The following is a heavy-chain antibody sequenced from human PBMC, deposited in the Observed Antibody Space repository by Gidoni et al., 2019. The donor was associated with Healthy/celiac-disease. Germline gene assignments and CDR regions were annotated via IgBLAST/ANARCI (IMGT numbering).Heavy chain of an antibody. Sequence: EVQLLESGGGLVQPGRSLRLSCSASGFTFDDYAMPWVRQAPGKGLEWVSGISWNSGSIGYADSVKGRFTISRDNAKNSLYLQMNSLRAEDTALYYCAKDAYSSGWSYYYYYYGMDVWGQGTTVTVSS. CDR1: GFTFDDYA. D-gene: IGHD6-19*01. J-gene: IGHJ6*02. CDR3: AKDAYSSGWSYYYYYYGMDV. V-gene: IGHV3-9*01. CDR2: ISWNSGSI.